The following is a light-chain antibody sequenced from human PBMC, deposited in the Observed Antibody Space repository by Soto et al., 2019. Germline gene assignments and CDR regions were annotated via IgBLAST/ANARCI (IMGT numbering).Light chain of an antibody. V-gene: IGLV2-14*01. CDR1: SGDVGGYHY. CDR2: EVS. Sequence: QSALTQPASVSGSPGQSITISCTGTSGDVGGYHYVSWYQQRPGKAPKLIIYEVSNRPSGVSHRFSGSKSGNTASLTISGLQAEDEADYYCSSYTGSSTLYVFGTGTKLTDL. CDR3: SSYTGSSTLYV. J-gene: IGLJ1*01.